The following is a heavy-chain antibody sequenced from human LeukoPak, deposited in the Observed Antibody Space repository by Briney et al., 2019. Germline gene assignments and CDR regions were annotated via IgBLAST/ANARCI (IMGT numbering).Heavy chain of an antibody. V-gene: IGHV1-18*01. CDR3: ARVKSITGTTRGSWFDP. CDR2: ISAYNGNT. J-gene: IGHJ5*02. CDR1: GYTFTSYG. Sequence: ASVKVSCKASGYTFTSYGISWVRQAPGQGLEWVGWISAYNGNTNYAQKLQGRVTMTTDTSTSTAYMELRSLGSDDTAVYYCARVKSITGTTRGSWFDPWGQGTLVTVSS. D-gene: IGHD1-7*01.